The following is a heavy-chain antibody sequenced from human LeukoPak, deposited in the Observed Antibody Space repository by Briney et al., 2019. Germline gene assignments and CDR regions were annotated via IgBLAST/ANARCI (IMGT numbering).Heavy chain of an antibody. J-gene: IGHJ4*02. Sequence: SETLSLTCTVSGGSISSYYWSWTRQPAGKGLEWIGRIYTSGSTNYNPSLKSRVTMSVDTSKNQFSLKLSSVTAADTAVYYCARVGAAAGDQDFDYWGQGTLVTVSS. V-gene: IGHV4-4*07. CDR2: IYTSGST. CDR1: GGSISSYY. CDR3: ARVGAAAGDQDFDY. D-gene: IGHD6-13*01.